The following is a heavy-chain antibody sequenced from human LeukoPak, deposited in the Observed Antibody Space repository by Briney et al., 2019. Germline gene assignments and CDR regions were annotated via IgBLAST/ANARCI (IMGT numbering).Heavy chain of an antibody. CDR3: ARDRLQLQS. J-gene: IGHJ5*02. CDR2: IQTSGST. Sequence: SETLSLTCTVSGGSISSSSYYWGWIRQPPGKGLEWIGRIQTSGSTNYNPSLKSRVTISVDTSKNQFSLKLSSVTAADTAVYYCARDRLQLQSWGQGTLVTVSS. D-gene: IGHD1-1*01. V-gene: IGHV4-39*07. CDR1: GGSISSSSYY.